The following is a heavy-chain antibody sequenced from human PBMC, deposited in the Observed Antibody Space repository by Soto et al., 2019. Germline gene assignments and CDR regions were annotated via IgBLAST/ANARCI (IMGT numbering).Heavy chain of an antibody. CDR2: INPNSGGT. CDR3: ARGSYYDFWSGTGGYYGLDV. Sequence: ASVKVSCKASGYTFTGYYMHWVRQAPGQGLEWMGWINPNSGGTNYAQKFQGWVTMTRDTSISTAYMELSRLRSDDTAVYYCARGSYYDFWSGTGGYYGLDVWGQGTTVTVSS. J-gene: IGHJ6*02. V-gene: IGHV1-2*04. D-gene: IGHD3-3*01. CDR1: GYTFTGYY.